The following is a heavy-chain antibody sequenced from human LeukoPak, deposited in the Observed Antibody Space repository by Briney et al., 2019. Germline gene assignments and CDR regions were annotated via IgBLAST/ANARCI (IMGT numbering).Heavy chain of an antibody. D-gene: IGHD3-10*01. V-gene: IGHV1-18*01. CDR2: ISPNNGDT. CDR1: GYTFTSYG. J-gene: IGHJ2*01. Sequence: ASVKVSCKASGYTFTSYGISWVRQAPGQGLEWMGWISPNNGDTNYAQKLQGRVTMTIDTSTNTAYMELRSLRSDDTALYYCAREKGIGYFDLWGSGTLVIVSS. CDR3: AREKGIGYFDL.